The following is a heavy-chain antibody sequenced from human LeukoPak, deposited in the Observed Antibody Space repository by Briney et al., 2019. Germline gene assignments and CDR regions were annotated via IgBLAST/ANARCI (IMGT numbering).Heavy chain of an antibody. CDR2: IKSKTDGGTT. J-gene: IGHJ4*02. CDR3: TTGPYDYGSGTYYH. V-gene: IGHV3-15*01. Sequence: GGSLRLSCAASGFTFSNAWMSWVRQAPGKGLEWDGRIKSKTDGGTTDYAAPVKGRFTISRDDSKNTLYVQMNSLKTEDTAVYYCTTGPYDYGSGTYYHWGQGTLVTVSS. CDR1: GFTFSNAW. D-gene: IGHD3-10*01.